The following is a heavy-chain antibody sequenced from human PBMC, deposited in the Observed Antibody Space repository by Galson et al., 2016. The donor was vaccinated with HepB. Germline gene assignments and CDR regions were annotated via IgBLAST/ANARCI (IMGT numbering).Heavy chain of an antibody. CDR3: VILRVEGIRADYFQY. CDR2: IYPGDSDT. CDR1: GFQFSKYW. J-gene: IGHJ4*02. V-gene: IGHV5-51*01. Sequence: QSGAEVKKPGESLKISCRGFGFQFSKYWIGWVRQMPGTGLEWMGIIYPGDSDTRYNPSFQGQVTISADKSTDTAYLQWSRLRSSDTARYYCVILRVEGIRADYFQYWGQGTLAIVSS. D-gene: IGHD3-3*02.